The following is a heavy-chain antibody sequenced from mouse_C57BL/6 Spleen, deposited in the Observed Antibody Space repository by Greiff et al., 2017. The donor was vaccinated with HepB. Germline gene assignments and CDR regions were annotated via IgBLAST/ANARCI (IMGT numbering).Heavy chain of an antibody. Sequence: PQESGAELVKPGASVKISCKASGYAFSSYWMKWVKQRPGKGFEWNGQIYPGDGDTNYNGKFKGKDTLTADKSSSTAYMQLSSLTSEDSAVYFCASGDVYYWGQGATLTVSS. V-gene: IGHV1-80*01. CDR3: ASGDVYY. J-gene: IGHJ2*01. CDR1: GYAFSSYW. D-gene: IGHD3-3*01. CDR2: IYPGDGDT.